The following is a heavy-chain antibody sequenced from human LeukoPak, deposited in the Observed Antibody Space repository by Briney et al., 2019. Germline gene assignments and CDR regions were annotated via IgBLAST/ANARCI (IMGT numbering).Heavy chain of an antibody. CDR1: GYTLTELS. Sequence: ASVKVSCKVSGYTLTELSMHWVRQAPGKGLEWMGGFDPEDGETIYAQKFQGRVTMTEDTSTDTAYMELSSLRSEDTAVYYCATLYYYDSSGYQTEFDYWGQGTLVAVSS. V-gene: IGHV1-24*01. D-gene: IGHD3-22*01. CDR3: ATLYYYDSSGYQTEFDY. J-gene: IGHJ4*02. CDR2: FDPEDGET.